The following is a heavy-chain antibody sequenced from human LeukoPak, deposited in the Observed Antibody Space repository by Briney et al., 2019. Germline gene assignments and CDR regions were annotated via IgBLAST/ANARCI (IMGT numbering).Heavy chain of an antibody. CDR3: AHRNDWLLFDAFDI. D-gene: IGHD3-9*01. Sequence: ESGPTLVNPTQTLTLTCTFSGFSFSTSGVGVGWIRQPPGKALERLALIYWDNDKRYSPSLKSRLNITKDTSKKQVVLTMTNMDPVDTATYYCAHRNDWLLFDAFDIWGQGTMVTVSS. V-gene: IGHV2-5*02. CDR2: IYWDNDK. CDR1: GFSFSTSGVG. J-gene: IGHJ3*02.